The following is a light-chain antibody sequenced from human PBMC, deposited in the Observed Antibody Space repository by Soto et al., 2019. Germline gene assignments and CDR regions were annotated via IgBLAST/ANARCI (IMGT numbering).Light chain of an antibody. CDR2: AAS. Sequence: IQLSQSPSSVSASVGDRVTITCRASQDINYYLAWYQQKPGTAPKLLIYAASTLQSGVPSRFSGSGSGTDFTLTISSLQPEDFATYYCQQLDNYPRTFGPGTKVDIK. J-gene: IGKJ3*01. CDR3: QQLDNYPRT. CDR1: QDINYY. V-gene: IGKV1-9*01.